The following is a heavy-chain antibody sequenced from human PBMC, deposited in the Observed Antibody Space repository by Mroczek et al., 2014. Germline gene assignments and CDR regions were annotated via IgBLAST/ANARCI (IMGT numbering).Heavy chain of an antibody. D-gene: IGHD2-2*01. CDR1: GFTFDDYA. CDR3: ASTLGYCSTTSCSMAPYFQH. V-gene: IGHV3-9*01. Sequence: QLVETGGGLVQPGRSLRLSCAASGFTFDDYAMHWVRQAPGKGLEWVSGISWNSGSIVYADSVKGRFTISRDNAKNSLYLQMNSLRAEDTALYYCASTLGYCSTTSCSMAPYFQHWGQGTPVT. CDR2: ISWNSGSI. J-gene: IGHJ1*01.